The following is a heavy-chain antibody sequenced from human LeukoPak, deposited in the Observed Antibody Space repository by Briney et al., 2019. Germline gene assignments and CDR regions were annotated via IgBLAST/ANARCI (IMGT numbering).Heavy chain of an antibody. V-gene: IGHV4-34*01. CDR3: ARALSDWNYFWYFDL. J-gene: IGHJ2*01. Sequence: KPSETLSLTCAVYGGSFSGYYWSWIRQPPGKGLESIGEINHSGSTNYNPSLKSRVTISVDTSKNQFSLKLSSVTAADTAVYYCARALSDWNYFWYFDLWGRGTLVTVSS. CDR2: INHSGST. D-gene: IGHD1-7*01. CDR1: GGSFSGYY.